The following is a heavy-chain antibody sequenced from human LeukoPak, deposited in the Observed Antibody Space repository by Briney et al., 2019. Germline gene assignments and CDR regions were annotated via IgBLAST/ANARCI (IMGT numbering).Heavy chain of an antibody. CDR3: AREGGRGYWSTELHY. CDR2: ISIYSGYT. J-gene: IGHJ4*02. D-gene: IGHD5-18*01. CDR1: GYTFTRYG. Sequence: ASVKVSCKASGYTFTRYGISWVRQAPGQGLEWLGGISIYSGYTNYAQKVQDRVTMTTDTSTSTAYMEVRSLRSDDTAVYYCAREGGRGYWSTELHYWGQGTLVTVSS. V-gene: IGHV1-18*01.